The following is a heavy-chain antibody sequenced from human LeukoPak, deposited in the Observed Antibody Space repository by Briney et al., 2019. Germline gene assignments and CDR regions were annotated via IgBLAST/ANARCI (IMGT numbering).Heavy chain of an antibody. CDR3: ARGSPFLDY. CDR1: GGSFGGYY. J-gene: IGHJ4*02. Sequence: SETLSLTCAVYGGSFGGYYWSWIRQPPGKGLEWIGEINHSGSTNYNPSLKSRVTISVDTSKNQFSLKLSSVTAADTAVYYCARGSPFLDYWGQGTLVTVSS. CDR2: INHSGST. V-gene: IGHV4-34*01.